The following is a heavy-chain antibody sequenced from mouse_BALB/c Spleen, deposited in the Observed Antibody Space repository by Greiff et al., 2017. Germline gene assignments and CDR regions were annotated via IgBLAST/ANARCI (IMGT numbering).Heavy chain of an antibody. V-gene: IGHV5-17*02. CDR3: ARKGTTAKDYYAMDY. Sequence: DVHLVESGGGLVQPGGSRKLSCAASGFTFSSFGMHWVRQAPEKGLKWVAYISSGSSTIYYADTVKGRFTISRDNPKNTLFLQMTSLRSEDTAMYYCARKGTTAKDYYAMDYWGQGTSVTVSS. D-gene: IGHD1-2*01. J-gene: IGHJ4*01. CDR2: ISSGSSTI. CDR1: GFTFSSFG.